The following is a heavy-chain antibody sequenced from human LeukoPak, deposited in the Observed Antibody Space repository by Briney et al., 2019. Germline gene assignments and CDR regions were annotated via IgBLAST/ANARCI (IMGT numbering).Heavy chain of an antibody. Sequence: PSETLSLTCTVSGYSISSGYYWGWIRQPPGKGLEWIGEIYHSGSTNYNPSLKSRVTISVDKSKNQFSLKLSSVTAADTAVYYCARDMVQQLGTGHAFDIWGQGTMVTVSS. CDR2: IYHSGST. V-gene: IGHV4-38-2*02. CDR1: GYSISSGYY. D-gene: IGHD6-13*01. CDR3: ARDMVQQLGTGHAFDI. J-gene: IGHJ3*02.